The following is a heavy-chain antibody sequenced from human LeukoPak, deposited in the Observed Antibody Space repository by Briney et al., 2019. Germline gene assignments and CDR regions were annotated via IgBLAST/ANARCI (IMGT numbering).Heavy chain of an antibody. CDR2: IIPIFGTA. CDR1: GGTFSSYA. V-gene: IGHV1-69*05. D-gene: IGHD2-15*01. CDR3: ARGRSGGSPHFDY. Sequence: SVKVSCKASGGTFSSYAISWVRQAPGQGLEWMGRIIPIFGTANYAQKFQVRVTITTDESTSTAYMEMSSLRSEDTTVYYCARGRSGGSPHFDYWGQGALVTVSS. J-gene: IGHJ4*02.